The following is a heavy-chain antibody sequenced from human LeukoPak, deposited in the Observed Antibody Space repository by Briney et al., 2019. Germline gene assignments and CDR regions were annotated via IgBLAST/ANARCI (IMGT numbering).Heavy chain of an antibody. CDR3: ARGMPMTTVTTDWFDP. J-gene: IGHJ5*02. CDR1: GYSISSGYY. V-gene: IGHV4-38-2*02. D-gene: IGHD4-11*01. CDR2: IYHSGST. Sequence: SETLSLTCTVSGYSISSGYYWGWIRQPPGKGLEWIGSIYHSGSTYYNPSLKSRVTISVDTSKNQLSLKLSSVTAADTAVYYCARGMPMTTVTTDWFDPWGQGTLVTVSS.